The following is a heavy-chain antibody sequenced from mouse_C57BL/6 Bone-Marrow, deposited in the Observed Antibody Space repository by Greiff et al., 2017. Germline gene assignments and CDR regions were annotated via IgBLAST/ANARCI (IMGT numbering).Heavy chain of an antibody. CDR2: IYPGGGYT. Sequence: QVQLQQSGAELVRPGTSVKMSCKASGYTFTNYWIGWAKQRPGHGLEWIGDIYPGGGYTNYNEKFKGKAPLTADKSSSSAYMQFSSLTSEDSAIYYCARRDDGYYFDYWGQGTTLTVSS. J-gene: IGHJ2*01. V-gene: IGHV1-63*01. CDR3: ARRDDGYYFDY. D-gene: IGHD2-3*01. CDR1: GYTFTNYW.